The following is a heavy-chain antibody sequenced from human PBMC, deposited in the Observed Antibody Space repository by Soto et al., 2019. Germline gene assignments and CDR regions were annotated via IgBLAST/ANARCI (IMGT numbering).Heavy chain of an antibody. D-gene: IGHD2-2*01. V-gene: IGHV3-7*01. CDR1: GFTFSSYW. CDR2: IKQDGSEK. Sequence: GGSLRLSCAASGFTFSSYWMSWVRQAPGKGLEWVANIKQDGSEKYYVDSVKGRFTISRDNAKNSLYLQMNSLRAEDTAVYYCARELSVVVPAAMYYYYYYMDVWGKGTTVTVSS. J-gene: IGHJ6*03. CDR3: ARELSVVVPAAMYYYYYYMDV.